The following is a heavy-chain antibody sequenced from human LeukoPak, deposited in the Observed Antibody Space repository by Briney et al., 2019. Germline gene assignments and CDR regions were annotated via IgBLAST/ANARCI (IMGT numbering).Heavy chain of an antibody. J-gene: IGHJ2*01. D-gene: IGHD3-10*01. V-gene: IGHV1-24*01. Sequence: ASVKVSCKVSGYTLTELSMHWARQAPGKGLEWMGGFDPEDGETIYAQKFQGRVTMTEDTSTDTAYMELSSLRSEDTAVYYCATPTYYYGLWYFDLWGRGTLVTVSS. CDR1: GYTLTELS. CDR2: FDPEDGET. CDR3: ATPTYYYGLWYFDL.